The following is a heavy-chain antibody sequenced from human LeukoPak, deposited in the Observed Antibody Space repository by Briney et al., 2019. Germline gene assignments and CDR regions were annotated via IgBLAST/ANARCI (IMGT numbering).Heavy chain of an antibody. CDR3: ASGIAAAGSGYYYYYYMDV. J-gene: IGHJ6*03. CDR2: IYHSGST. D-gene: IGHD6-13*01. V-gene: IGHV4-30-2*01. CDR1: GGSISSGGYY. Sequence: SQTLSLTCTVSGGSISSGGYYWSWIRQPPGKGLEWIGYIYHSGSTYYNPSLKSRVTISVDRSKNQFSLKLSSVTAADTAVYYCASGIAAAGSGYYYYYYMDVWGKGTTVTVSS.